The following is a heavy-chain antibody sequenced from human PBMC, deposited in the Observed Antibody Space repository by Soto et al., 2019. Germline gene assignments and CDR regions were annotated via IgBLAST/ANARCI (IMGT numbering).Heavy chain of an antibody. CDR2: ISHHGKEK. J-gene: IGHJ4*02. CDR1: GFTFSDYW. V-gene: IGHV3-7*01. Sequence: EVQLVESGGGLVQPGGSLRFSCAASGFTFSDYWMSWVRQAPGKGLEWVATISHHGKEKFYVYSVKGRFTISRDNAKNSLYMQMTSLTTADTAVFYCARESNAHFDYWGQGTLVTFAS. D-gene: IGHD7-27*01. CDR3: ARESNAHFDY.